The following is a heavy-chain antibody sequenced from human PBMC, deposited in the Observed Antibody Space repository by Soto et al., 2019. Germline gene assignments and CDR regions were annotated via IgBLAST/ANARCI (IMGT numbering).Heavy chain of an antibody. Sequence: GASVKVSCKASGYTFTGYGISWVRQAPGQGLEWMGWISAYNGNTNYAQKLQGRVTMTTDTSTSTAYMELRSLRSDDTAVYYCARDKVGASVVWFDPWGQGTLVTVSS. CDR3: ARDKVGASVVWFDP. CDR1: GYTFTGYG. D-gene: IGHD1-26*01. V-gene: IGHV1-18*01. J-gene: IGHJ5*02. CDR2: ISAYNGNT.